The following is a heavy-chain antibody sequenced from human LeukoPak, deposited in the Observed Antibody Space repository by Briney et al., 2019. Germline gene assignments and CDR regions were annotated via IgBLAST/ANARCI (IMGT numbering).Heavy chain of an antibody. CDR3: ARDGRRHGSGSYSVGFDY. J-gene: IGHJ4*02. CDR2: INGGSGNT. D-gene: IGHD3-10*01. V-gene: IGHV1-3*03. CDR1: GYTFTSYA. Sequence: ASVKVSCKASGYTFTSYAMHWVRQAPGQRLEWMGWINGGSGNTKYSQEFQGRVTITRDTSASTAYMEMSSLTSEDMAVYYCARDGRRHGSGSYSVGFDYWGQGTLVTVSS.